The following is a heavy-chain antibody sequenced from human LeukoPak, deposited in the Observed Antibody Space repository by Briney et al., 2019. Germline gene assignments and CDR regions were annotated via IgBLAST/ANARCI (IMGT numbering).Heavy chain of an antibody. D-gene: IGHD3-10*02. Sequence: GGSLRLSCAASRFTFSTYWMSWVRQAPGKGLEWVSYISSSGSTIYYADPVKGRFTISRDNAKNSLYLQMNSLRAEDTAVYYCAELGITMIGGVWGKGTTVTISS. CDR3: AELGITMIGGV. V-gene: IGHV3-48*04. J-gene: IGHJ6*04. CDR2: ISSSGSTI. CDR1: RFTFSTYW.